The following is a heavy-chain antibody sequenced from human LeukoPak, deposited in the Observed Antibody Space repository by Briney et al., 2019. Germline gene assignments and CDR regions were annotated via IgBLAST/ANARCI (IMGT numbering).Heavy chain of an antibody. V-gene: IGHV1-46*01. J-gene: IGHJ5*02. D-gene: IGHD3-22*01. CDR2: INPSGGST. Sequence: GSVNDSCKASGDTFVRYHIHWVRQAPGQGLEWMGIINPSGGSTRYAQKFQSRVTMTRDTSTRTVYMELSSLRSDDTAADYCARGGYYDSSGSFDPWGQGTLVTVSS. CDR3: ARGGYYDSSGSFDP. CDR1: GDTFVRYH.